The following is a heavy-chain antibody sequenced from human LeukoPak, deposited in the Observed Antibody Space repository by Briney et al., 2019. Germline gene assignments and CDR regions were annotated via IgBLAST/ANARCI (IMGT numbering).Heavy chain of an antibody. CDR1: GYTFTSYY. Sequence: ASVKVSCKASGYTFTSYYMHWVRQAPGQGLEWMGIINPSGGSTSYAQKFQGRVTMTRDTSTSTVYMELSSLRSEDTAVYYCARDGEYYDSSGSYFDYWGQGTAVTVSS. V-gene: IGHV1-46*01. CDR2: INPSGGST. J-gene: IGHJ4*02. CDR3: ARDGEYYDSSGSYFDY. D-gene: IGHD3-22*01.